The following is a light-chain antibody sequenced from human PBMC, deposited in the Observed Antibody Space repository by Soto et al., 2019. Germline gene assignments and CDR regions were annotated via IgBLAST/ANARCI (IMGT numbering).Light chain of an antibody. Sequence: QSALTQPASVSGSPGQSITISCTGTSSDVGAYNYVAWYQHHPGEVPKLMIYDVTNRPSGVSGRFSGSKSGNTASLTISGLHAEDEADYYCSSYTSSRTLVFGSGTKLTVL. CDR2: DVT. V-gene: IGLV2-14*03. CDR1: SSDVGAYNY. J-gene: IGLJ1*01. CDR3: SSYTSSRTLV.